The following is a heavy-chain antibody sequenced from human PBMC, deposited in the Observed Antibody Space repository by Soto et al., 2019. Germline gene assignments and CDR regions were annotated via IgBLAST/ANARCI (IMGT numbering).Heavy chain of an antibody. CDR2: IYYSGST. Sequence: PSETLSLTCTVSGGSISSGGYYWSWIRQRPGKGLEWIGYIYYSGSTYYNPSLKSRVTISVDTSKNQFSLKLSSVTAADTAVYYCARVKLLPSYYYYGMDVWGQGTTVTVSS. D-gene: IGHD2-15*01. CDR1: GGSISSGGYY. CDR3: ARVKLLPSYYYYGMDV. J-gene: IGHJ6*02. V-gene: IGHV4-31*03.